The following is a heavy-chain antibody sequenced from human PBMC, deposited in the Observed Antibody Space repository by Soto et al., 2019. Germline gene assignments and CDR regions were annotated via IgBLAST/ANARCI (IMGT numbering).Heavy chain of an antibody. D-gene: IGHD3-22*01. Sequence: SVKVSCKASGGTFSSYAISWVRQAPGQGLEWMGGIIPIFGTANYAQKFQGRVTITADESTSTAYMELSSLRSEDTAVDYCARDRVPNSSGFFPFDYWGHGTLVTVSS. V-gene: IGHV1-69*13. J-gene: IGHJ4*01. CDR1: GGTFSSYA. CDR3: ARDRVPNSSGFFPFDY. CDR2: IIPIFGTA.